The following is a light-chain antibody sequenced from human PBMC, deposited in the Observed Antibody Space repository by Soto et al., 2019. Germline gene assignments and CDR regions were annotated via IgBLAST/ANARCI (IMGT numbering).Light chain of an antibody. Sequence: EIVMTQSPATLSVSPGERATLSCRASQSVSSNLAWYQQKPGQAPRLLIYGASTRATGIPARFSGSGSGTDFTLPITSLQSEDFAVYYCQQYNNWPGTLGQGTKVEIK. V-gene: IGKV3-15*01. CDR3: QQYNNWPGT. CDR1: QSVSSN. CDR2: GAS. J-gene: IGKJ1*01.